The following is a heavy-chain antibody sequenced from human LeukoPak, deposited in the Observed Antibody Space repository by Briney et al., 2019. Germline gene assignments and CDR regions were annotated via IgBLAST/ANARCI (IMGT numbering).Heavy chain of an antibody. J-gene: IGHJ6*03. V-gene: IGHV3-74*01. CDR1: GFIFSNFW. Sequence: GGSLRLSCEASGFIFSNFWMYWVRQVPGKGLIWVARINSDGKTINYGDSVRGRFTISRDNAEKTLYLQLNSLRVEDTALYYCARGQSYMDVWGKGTTVTVSS. CDR2: INSDGKTI. CDR3: ARGQSYMDV.